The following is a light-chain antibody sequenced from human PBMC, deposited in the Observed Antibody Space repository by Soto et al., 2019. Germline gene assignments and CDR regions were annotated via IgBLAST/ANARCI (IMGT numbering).Light chain of an antibody. J-gene: IGKJ1*01. CDR2: DAS. V-gene: IGKV3-11*01. CDR3: QQRSNWPWT. Sequence: EIVLTQSPATLSLSPGERATLSCRASQSVYSYLAWYQQKPGQAPRLLIYDASNRATGIPARFSGSGSGTDFTLTISSLAPEDFAVYFCQQRSNWPWTFGQGTKVEIK. CDR1: QSVYSY.